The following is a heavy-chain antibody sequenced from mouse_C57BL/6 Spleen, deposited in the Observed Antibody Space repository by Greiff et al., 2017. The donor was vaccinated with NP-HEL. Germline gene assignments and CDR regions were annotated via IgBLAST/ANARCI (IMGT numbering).Heavy chain of an antibody. CDR1: GYTFTDYN. J-gene: IGHJ1*03. D-gene: IGHD1-1*01. CDR3: ARGGGDYGWSRCFDV. CDR2: INPNNGGT. Sequence: VQLQQSGPELVKPGASVKIPCKASGYTFTDYNMDWVKQSHGKSLEWIGDINPNNGGTIYNQKFKGKATLTVDKSSSTAYMELRSLTSEDTAVYYCARGGGDYGWSRCFDVWGTGTTVTVSS. V-gene: IGHV1-18*01.